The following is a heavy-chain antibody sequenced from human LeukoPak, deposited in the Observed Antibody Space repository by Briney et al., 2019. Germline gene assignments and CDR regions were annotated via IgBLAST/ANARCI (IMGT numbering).Heavy chain of an antibody. Sequence: GESLKISCQGSGYIFTAYWIAWVRQMPGKDLEWMGIISPGDSGTRYSPSFQGQVTISADKSISTAYLQWSSLKASDTAIYYCATPSSSSGWTFDYSGQGTLVTVSS. CDR2: ISPGDSGT. CDR3: ATPSSSSGWTFDY. J-gene: IGHJ4*02. CDR1: GYIFTAYW. V-gene: IGHV5-51*01. D-gene: IGHD6-19*01.